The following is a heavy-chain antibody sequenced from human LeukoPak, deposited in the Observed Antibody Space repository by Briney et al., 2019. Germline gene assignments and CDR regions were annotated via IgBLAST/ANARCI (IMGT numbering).Heavy chain of an antibody. J-gene: IGHJ3*02. CDR2: IYTSGST. CDR3: ARRGYCSGGSCYGAFDI. Sequence: PSETLSLTCTVSGGSISSYYWSWIRQPAGKGLEWIGRIYTSGSTNYNPSLKSRVTMSVDTSKNQFSLKLSSVTAADTAVYYCARRGYCSGGSCYGAFDIWGQGTMVTVSS. V-gene: IGHV4-4*07. CDR1: GGSISSYY. D-gene: IGHD2-15*01.